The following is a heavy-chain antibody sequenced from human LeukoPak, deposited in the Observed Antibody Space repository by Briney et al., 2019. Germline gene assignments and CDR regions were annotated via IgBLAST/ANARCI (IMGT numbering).Heavy chain of an antibody. CDR1: GFTFSSYW. CDR2: IKQDGSEK. CDR3: ARVIRGVTLYYMDV. V-gene: IGHV3-7*01. Sequence: GGSLRLSCAASGFTFSSYWMSWVRQAPGKGLEWVANIKQDGSEKYYVDSVKGRFTISRDNAKNSLYLQMNSLRAEDTAVYYCARVIRGVTLYYMDVWGKGTTVTISS. D-gene: IGHD3-10*01. J-gene: IGHJ6*03.